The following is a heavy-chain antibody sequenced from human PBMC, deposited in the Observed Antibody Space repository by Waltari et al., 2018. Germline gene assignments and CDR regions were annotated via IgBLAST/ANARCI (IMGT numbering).Heavy chain of an antibody. Sequence: QLHLHESGAGLVKPSETLSLSCTVSGGSISTTSYYWGWVRQPPGKGLEWIAAIYFRVSTYLGPTLKSRVTMSVDTSKNQCSLNLTSVAAADTALYYCARHSPRYGGLPMGDFSLFLDYWGQGKLVTVSS. CDR3: ARHSPRYGGLPMGDFSLFLDY. V-gene: IGHV4-39*01. D-gene: IGHD3-16*02. CDR1: GGSISTTSYY. CDR2: IYFRVST. J-gene: IGHJ4*02.